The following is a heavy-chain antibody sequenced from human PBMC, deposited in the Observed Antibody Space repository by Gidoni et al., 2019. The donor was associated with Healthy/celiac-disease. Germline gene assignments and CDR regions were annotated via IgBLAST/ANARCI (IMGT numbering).Heavy chain of an antibody. D-gene: IGHD2-2*01. V-gene: IGHV1-69*01. CDR2: IIPIVGTA. Sequence: QVQLVQSGAEVKNPGSSVKVSCKASGGTFSSYAISWVRQAPGQGLEWMGGIIPIVGTANYAQKFQGRVTITADESTSTAYMELSSLRSEDTAVYYCASPPADTDAFDIWGQGTMVTVSS. CDR1: GGTFSSYA. J-gene: IGHJ3*02. CDR3: ASPPADTDAFDI.